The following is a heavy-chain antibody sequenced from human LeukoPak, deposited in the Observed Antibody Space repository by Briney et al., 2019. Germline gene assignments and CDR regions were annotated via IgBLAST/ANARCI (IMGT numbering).Heavy chain of an antibody. V-gene: IGHV4-39*01. Sequence: TSETLSLTCTVSGGSISSSSYYWGWIRQPPGKGLEWIGSIYYSGSTYYSPSLKSRVTISVDTSKNQFSLKLSSVTAADTAVYYCARHTPSGSYYRYFDYWGQGTLVTVSS. CDR1: GGSISSSSYY. CDR2: IYYSGST. CDR3: ARHTPSGSYYRYFDY. J-gene: IGHJ4*02. D-gene: IGHD1-26*01.